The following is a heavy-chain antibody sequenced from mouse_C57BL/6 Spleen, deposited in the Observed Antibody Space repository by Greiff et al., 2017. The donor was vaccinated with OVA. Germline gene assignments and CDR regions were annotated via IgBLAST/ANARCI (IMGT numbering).Heavy chain of an antibody. Sequence: EVKLQESVAELVRPGASVKLSCTASGFTIKNTYMHWVKQRPEQGLEWIGRIDPANGNTKYAPKVQGKATITADTSSNTAYLQLSSLTSEDTAIYYCGAGLPSLDYWGQGTTLTVSS. D-gene: IGHD2-2*01. V-gene: IGHV14-3*01. CDR2: IDPANGNT. CDR1: GFTIKNTY. J-gene: IGHJ2*01. CDR3: GAGLPSLDY.